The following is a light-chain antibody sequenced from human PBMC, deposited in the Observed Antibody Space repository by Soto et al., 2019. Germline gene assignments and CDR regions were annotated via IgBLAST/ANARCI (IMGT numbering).Light chain of an antibody. CDR2: AVS. CDR1: QGIRSD. Sequence: AIQMTQSPSSLSASVGDRVTITCRASQGIRSDLGWYQQKPGQAPKVLIYAVSRLQSGVPSRFSGSGSGTDFTLTISSLQPEDFATYYCLQVYNYPWTFGQGTKVEIK. CDR3: LQVYNYPWT. V-gene: IGKV1-6*02. J-gene: IGKJ1*01.